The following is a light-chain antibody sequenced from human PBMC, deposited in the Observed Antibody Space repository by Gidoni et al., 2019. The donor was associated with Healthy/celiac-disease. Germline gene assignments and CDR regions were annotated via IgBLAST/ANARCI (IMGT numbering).Light chain of an antibody. CDR2: EDN. Sequence: NFMLTQPNSGSEAPGKTVTISCTRSSGSIASNYVQWYQQRPGSSPTTVLSEDNHRPSGVPDRFSGSIDSSSNSASLTISGLKTEDEADYYCQSYDSSNVVFGGGTKLTVL. J-gene: IGLJ2*01. CDR3: QSYDSSNVV. V-gene: IGLV6-57*01. CDR1: SGSIASNY.